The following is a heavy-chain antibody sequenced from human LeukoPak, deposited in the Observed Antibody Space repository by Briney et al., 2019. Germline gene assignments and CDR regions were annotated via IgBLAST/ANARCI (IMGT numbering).Heavy chain of an antibody. CDR3: ATLGYGSDY. Sequence: ASVKVSCKASGGTFSSYAISWVRQAPGQGLEWMGWMNPNSGNTGYAQKFQGRVTMTRNTSISTAYMELSSLRSEDTAVYYCATLGYGSDYWGQGTLVTVSS. CDR1: GGTFSSYA. D-gene: IGHD5-12*01. V-gene: IGHV1-8*02. J-gene: IGHJ4*02. CDR2: MNPNSGNT.